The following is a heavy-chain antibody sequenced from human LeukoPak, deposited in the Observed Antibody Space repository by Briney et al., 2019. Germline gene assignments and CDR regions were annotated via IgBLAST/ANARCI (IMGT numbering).Heavy chain of an antibody. J-gene: IGHJ6*03. CDR1: GGTFSRYA. CDR2: IIPIFGTA. V-gene: IGHV1-69*13. CDR3: ARENRGLITFGGVIVERGPATGYYMDV. Sequence: GASVKVSCEASGGTFSRYAISWVRHAPGQGLEWMGEIIPIFGTAKYTQKFQGGDSITADESTSTAYMELSSLRSDGTGVYYSARENRGLITFGGVIVERGPATGYYMDVWGKGTTVTISS. D-gene: IGHD3-16*02.